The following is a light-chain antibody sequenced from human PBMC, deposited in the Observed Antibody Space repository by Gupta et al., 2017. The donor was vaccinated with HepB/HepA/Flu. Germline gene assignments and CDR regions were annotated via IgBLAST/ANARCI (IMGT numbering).Light chain of an antibody. Sequence: SYELAQPPSVSVSPGQTASITCSGDNLGNKYASWYQQKPGQSPVLVIYQDDKWPSGIPERFSGSNSGNTATLTISETQALDEADYYCQAWDSGTGVFGGGTKLTVL. CDR3: QAWDSGTGV. V-gene: IGLV3-1*01. CDR1: NLGNKY. CDR2: QDD. J-gene: IGLJ2*01.